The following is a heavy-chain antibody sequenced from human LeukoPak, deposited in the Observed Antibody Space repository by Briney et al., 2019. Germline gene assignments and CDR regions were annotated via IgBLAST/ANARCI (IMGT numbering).Heavy chain of an antibody. J-gene: IGHJ3*02. CDR1: GYSISSGYY. Sequence: SXTLSLTCAVSGYSISSGYYWGWIRPPPGKGLEWIGSIYHSGSTYYNPSLKTRVTISVDTSKNQFSLKLSSVSAADTAVYYCASRIAAAGTHAFDIWGQGTMVTVFS. D-gene: IGHD6-13*01. CDR2: IYHSGST. V-gene: IGHV4-38-2*01. CDR3: ASRIAAAGTHAFDI.